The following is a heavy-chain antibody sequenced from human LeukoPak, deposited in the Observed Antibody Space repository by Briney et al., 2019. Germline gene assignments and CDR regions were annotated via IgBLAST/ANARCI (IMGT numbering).Heavy chain of an antibody. D-gene: IGHD3-10*01. CDR3: ARAKPKNMVRGLIMRRESRYYFDY. CDR2: ISSSSSTI. Sequence: GGSLRLSCAASGFTFSSYSMNWVRQAPGKGLEWVSYISSSSSTIYYADSVKGRFTISRDNAKNSLYLQMNILRAEDTAVYYCARAKPKNMVRGLIMRRESRYYFDYWGQGTLVTVSS. CDR1: GFTFSSYS. V-gene: IGHV3-48*01. J-gene: IGHJ4*02.